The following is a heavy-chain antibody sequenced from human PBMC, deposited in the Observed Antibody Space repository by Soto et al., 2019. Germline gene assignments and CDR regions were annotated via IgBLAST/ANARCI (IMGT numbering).Heavy chain of an antibody. CDR3: ASPEAYGSSWFHFGF. J-gene: IGHJ4*02. CDR1: GYTSSSYW. CDR2: IDPSDSQT. V-gene: IGHV5-10-1*01. D-gene: IGHD6-13*01. Sequence: GESLKISCKVSGYTSSSYWISWVRQKPGKGLEWMGRIDPSDSQTNYSPSFRGHVTISADKSIGTAYLQWSSLKASDTALYYCASPEAYGSSWFHFGFWGRGPLVTVSS.